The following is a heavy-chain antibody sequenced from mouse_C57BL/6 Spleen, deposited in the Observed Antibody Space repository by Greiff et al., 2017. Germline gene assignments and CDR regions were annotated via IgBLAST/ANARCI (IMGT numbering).Heavy chain of an antibody. V-gene: IGHV1-80*01. CDR3: ARSSYSNLYAMDY. J-gene: IGHJ4*01. D-gene: IGHD2-5*01. Sequence: VQLQESGAELVKPGASVKISCKASGYAFSSYWMNWVKQRPGKGLEWIGQIYPGDGDTNYNGKFKGKATLTADKSSSTAYMQLSSLTSEDSAVYFCARSSYSNLYAMDYGGQGTSVTVSS. CDR1: GYAFSSYW. CDR2: IYPGDGDT.